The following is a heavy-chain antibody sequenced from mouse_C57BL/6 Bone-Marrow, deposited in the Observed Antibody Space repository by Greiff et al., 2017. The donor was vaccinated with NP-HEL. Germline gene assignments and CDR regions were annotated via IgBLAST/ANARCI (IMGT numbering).Heavy chain of an antibody. CDR2: IWSGGST. V-gene: IGHV2-4*01. Sequence: VKLVESGPGLVQPSQSLSITCTVSGFSLTSYGVHWVRQPPGKGLAWLGVIWSGGSTDYNAAFISRLSISKDNSKSQVFFKMNSLQADDTAIYYCAKNGYDYDGYAMDYWGQGTSVTVSS. D-gene: IGHD2-4*01. CDR1: GFSLTSYG. CDR3: AKNGYDYDGYAMDY. J-gene: IGHJ4*01.